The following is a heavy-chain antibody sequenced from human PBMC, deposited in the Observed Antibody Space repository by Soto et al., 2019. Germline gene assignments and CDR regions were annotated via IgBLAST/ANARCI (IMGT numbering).Heavy chain of an antibody. CDR1: GGSISSYY. CDR2: IYYNVNT. Sequence: SETLSRTCTVSGGSISSYYLRWIRQHPGKGLEWIGYIYYNVNTNYNPSLKSRVTISVDRSKNQFSLKLSSVTAADTAVYYCAAGGGLPRDYWGQGTLVTVSS. V-gene: IGHV4-59*12. D-gene: IGHD5-12*01. J-gene: IGHJ4*02. CDR3: AAGGGLPRDY.